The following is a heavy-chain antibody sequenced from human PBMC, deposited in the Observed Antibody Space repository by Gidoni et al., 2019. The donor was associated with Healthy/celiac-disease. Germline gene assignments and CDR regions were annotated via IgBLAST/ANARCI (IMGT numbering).Heavy chain of an antibody. V-gene: IGHV3-23*01. CDR1: GFTFSSYA. CDR3: AKDTAIRRGDYDY. CDR2: MSGSGGRP. D-gene: IGHD5-18*01. Sequence: EVQLLESGGGLVQPGGSLRLSCAASGFTFSSYAMSWVRQAPGKGLEWVSAMSGSGGRPYYADSVKGRFTISRDNSKNTLYLQMNSLRAEDTAVYYCAKDTAIRRGDYDYWGQGTLVTVSS. J-gene: IGHJ4*02.